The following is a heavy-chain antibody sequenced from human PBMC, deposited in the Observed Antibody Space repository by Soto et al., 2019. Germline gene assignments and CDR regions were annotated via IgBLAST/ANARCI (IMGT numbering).Heavy chain of an antibody. V-gene: IGHV5-10-1*01. Sequence: PGESLKISCKGSGYSFTSYWISWVRQMPGKGLEWMGRIDPSDSYTNYSPSFQGHVTISADKSISTAYLQWSSLKASDTAMYYCALRLHPLFGEIHYYYYGMDVWGQGTTVIVSS. CDR2: IDPSDSYT. CDR3: ALRLHPLFGEIHYYYYGMDV. D-gene: IGHD3-10*02. J-gene: IGHJ6*02. CDR1: GYSFTSYW.